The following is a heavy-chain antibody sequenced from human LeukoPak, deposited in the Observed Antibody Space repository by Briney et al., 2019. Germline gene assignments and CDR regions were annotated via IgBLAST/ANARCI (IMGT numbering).Heavy chain of an antibody. V-gene: IGHV1-18*01. CDR1: GYTFTSYG. J-gene: IGHJ6*02. D-gene: IGHD5-18*01. CDR2: ISAYNGNT. Sequence: GASVKVSCKASGYTFTSYGISWVRQAPGQGLEWMGWISAYNGNTNYAQKLQGRVTMTTDTSTSTAYMELRGLRSDDTAVYYCARLRVDTAMVDYYYGMDVWGQGTTVTVSS. CDR3: ARLRVDTAMVDYYYGMDV.